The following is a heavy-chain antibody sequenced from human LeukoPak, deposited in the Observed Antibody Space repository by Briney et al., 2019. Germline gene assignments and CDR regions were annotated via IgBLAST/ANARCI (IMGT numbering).Heavy chain of an antibody. CDR3: ARERDDYGDPNWFDP. J-gene: IGHJ5*02. Sequence: PGGSLRLSCAAPGFTFSSYGMHWVRQAPGKGLEWVAVIWYDGSNKYYADSVKGRFTISRDNSKNTLYLQMNSLRAEDTAVYYCARERDDYGDPNWFDPWGQGTLVTVSS. CDR2: IWYDGSNK. D-gene: IGHD4-17*01. CDR1: GFTFSSYG. V-gene: IGHV3-33*01.